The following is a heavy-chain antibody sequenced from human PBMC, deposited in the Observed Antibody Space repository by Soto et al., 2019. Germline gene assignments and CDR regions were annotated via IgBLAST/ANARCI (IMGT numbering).Heavy chain of an antibody. D-gene: IGHD1-7*01. CDR3: ARGTRGWNYGTYYYYYGMDV. Sequence: PSETLSLTCTVSGGSISSGGYYWSWIRQHPGKGLEWIGYIYYSGSTYYNPSLKSRVTISVDTSKNQFTLKLSSVTAADTAVYYCARGTRGWNYGTYYYYYGMDVWGQGTTVTVSS. CDR1: GGSISSGGYY. V-gene: IGHV4-31*03. CDR2: IYYSGST. J-gene: IGHJ6*02.